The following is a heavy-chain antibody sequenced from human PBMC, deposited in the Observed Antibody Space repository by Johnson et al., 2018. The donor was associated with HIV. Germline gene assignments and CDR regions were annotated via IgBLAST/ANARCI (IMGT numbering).Heavy chain of an antibody. CDR1: GFIVSNNY. Sequence: VQLVESGGGLVQPGGSLRLSCAASGFIVSNNYMNWVRQTPGKGLEWVSILHRDGTTYYADSVKGRFTISRDNSKNTLYLQMKRLRVEDTAVYYCARDDLDNSGHLMAYDIWGQGTRVTVSS. D-gene: IGHD1-26*01. V-gene: IGHV3-66*01. CDR2: LHRDGTT. CDR3: ARDDLDNSGHLMAYDI. J-gene: IGHJ3*02.